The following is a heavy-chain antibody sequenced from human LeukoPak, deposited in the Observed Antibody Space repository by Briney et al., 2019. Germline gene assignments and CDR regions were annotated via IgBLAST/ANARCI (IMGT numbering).Heavy chain of an antibody. J-gene: IGHJ4*02. CDR1: GFTFNSYA. CDR2: ISGSGGST. CDR3: AKGKYYDFWSGYSVADY. V-gene: IGHV3-23*01. D-gene: IGHD3-3*01. Sequence: PGGSLRLSCAASGFTFNSYAMNWVRQAPGKGLEWVSAISGSGGSTYYADSVRGRCTISRDNSKNTLYLQMSSLRAEDTAVYYCAKGKYYDFWSGYSVADYWGQGTLVSVSS.